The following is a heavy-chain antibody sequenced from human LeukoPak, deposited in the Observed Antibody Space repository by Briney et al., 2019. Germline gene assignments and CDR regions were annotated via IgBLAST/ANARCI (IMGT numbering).Heavy chain of an antibody. CDR3: ARERQDTVIHSGAFDI. D-gene: IGHD2-21*02. CDR2: IASDGSHT. Sequence: GGSLRLSCAASGFTFSNYFMHWVRQAPGKGLEWVADIASDGSHTFYVESVKGRFTISRDNSKNTRYLQMNSLGPEDTAAYFCARERQDTVIHSGAFDIWGQGTMVTVSS. J-gene: IGHJ3*02. CDR1: GFTFSNYF. V-gene: IGHV3-30-3*01.